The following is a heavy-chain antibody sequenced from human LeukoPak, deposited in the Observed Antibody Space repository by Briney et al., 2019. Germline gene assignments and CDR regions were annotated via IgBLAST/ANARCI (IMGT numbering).Heavy chain of an antibody. CDR3: ARWDGYSSSPDY. Sequence: ASVKVSCKASGYTFTGFYMHWVRQAPGQGLEWMGWINPNSADTDYAQKFLGRVTMTRDMSISTIYMELTKLRSDDTALYYCARWDGYSSSPDYWGQGTLVTVSS. D-gene: IGHD6-13*01. CDR1: GYTFTGFY. CDR2: INPNSADT. J-gene: IGHJ4*02. V-gene: IGHV1-2*02.